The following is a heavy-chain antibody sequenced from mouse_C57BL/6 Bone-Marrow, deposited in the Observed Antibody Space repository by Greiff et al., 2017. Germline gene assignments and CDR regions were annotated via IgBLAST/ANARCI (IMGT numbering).Heavy chain of an antibody. CDR2: ISSGGSYT. Sequence: EVQVVESGGDLVKPGGSLKLSCAASGFTFSSYGMSWVRQTPDKRLEWVATISSGGSYTYYPDSVKGRFTISRDNAKNTLYLQMSSLKSEDTAMYYCARHGGFYYFDYWGQGTTLTVSS. J-gene: IGHJ2*01. CDR1: GFTFSSYG. CDR3: ARHGGFYYFDY. V-gene: IGHV5-6*01.